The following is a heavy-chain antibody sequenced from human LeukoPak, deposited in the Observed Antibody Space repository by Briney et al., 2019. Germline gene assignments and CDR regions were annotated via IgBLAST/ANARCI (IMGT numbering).Heavy chain of an antibody. CDR2: ISGSGGGT. CDR1: GFTVSSNY. J-gene: IGHJ6*03. V-gene: IGHV3-23*01. CDR3: AKNRGAGSHYYYHMNV. Sequence: PGGSLRLSCAASGFTVSSNYMSWVRQAPEKGLEWVSVISGSGGGTYYADSVKGRFTISRDNSKNTLYLQLNSLRVEDTAVYYCAKNRGAGSHYYYHMNVWGKGTTVTVSS. D-gene: IGHD1-26*01.